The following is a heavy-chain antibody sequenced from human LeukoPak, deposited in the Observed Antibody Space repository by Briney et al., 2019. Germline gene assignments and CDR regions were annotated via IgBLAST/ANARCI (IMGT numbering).Heavy chain of an antibody. V-gene: IGHV3-30*04. CDR2: ISHDGSDK. J-gene: IGHJ3*02. Sequence: GGSLRLSCAASGFTLKIYPMHWVRQAPGKGLEWLSVISHDGSDKNNADSVKGRVIISRDNSKNTVCLQLNNLRPEDTAMYYCAREGVQTTVDAFDIWGLGTMVIVSS. D-gene: IGHD4-17*01. CDR1: GFTLKIYP. CDR3: AREGVQTTVDAFDI.